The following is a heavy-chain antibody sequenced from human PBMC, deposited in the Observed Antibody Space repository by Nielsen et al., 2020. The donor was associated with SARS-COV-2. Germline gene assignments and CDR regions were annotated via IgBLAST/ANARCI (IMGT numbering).Heavy chain of an antibody. CDR1: GFTFSSYG. Sequence: GESLKISCAASGFTFSSYGMHWVRQAPGKGLEWVAVISYDGSNKYYADSVKGRFTISRDNSKNTLYLQMNSLRAEDTAVYYCAKDLSIVVVPAATIDVWGQGTTVTVSS. CDR2: ISYDGSNK. J-gene: IGHJ6*02. D-gene: IGHD2-2*01. V-gene: IGHV3-30*18. CDR3: AKDLSIVVVPAATIDV.